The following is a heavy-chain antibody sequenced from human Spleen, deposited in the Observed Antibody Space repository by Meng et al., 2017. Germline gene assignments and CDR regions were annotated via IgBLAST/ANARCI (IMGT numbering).Heavy chain of an antibody. J-gene: IGHJ4*02. CDR3: ASLATYYYDSSGYYPPNYFDY. Sequence: GSLRLSCTVSGGSISSSSYYWGWIRQPPGKGLEWIGSIYYSGSTYYNPSLKSRVTISVDTSKNQFSLKLSSVTAADTAVYYCASLATYYYDSSGYYPPNYFDYWGQGTLVTVSS. CDR2: IYYSGST. V-gene: IGHV4-39*07. CDR1: GGSISSSSYY. D-gene: IGHD3-22*01.